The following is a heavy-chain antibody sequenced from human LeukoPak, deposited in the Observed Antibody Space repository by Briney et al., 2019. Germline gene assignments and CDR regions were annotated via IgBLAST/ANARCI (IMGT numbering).Heavy chain of an antibody. CDR3: ARRTRWYFDY. V-gene: IGHV4-31*03. Sequence: SETLSLTCTVSGDSISSGIYYWSWIRQHPGKGLEWIGYIYYTGTSYYNPSLKSRVTISVDTSKNQFSLKLSSVTAADTAVYYCARRTRWYFDYWGQGTLVTVSS. J-gene: IGHJ4*02. CDR2: IYYTGTS. D-gene: IGHD1/OR15-1a*01. CDR1: GDSISSGIYY.